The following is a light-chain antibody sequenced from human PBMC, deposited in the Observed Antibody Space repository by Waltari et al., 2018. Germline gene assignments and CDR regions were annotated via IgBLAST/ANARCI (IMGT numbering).Light chain of an antibody. J-gene: IGLJ3*02. V-gene: IGLV3-19*01. CDR1: RLRSYY. CDR2: GKN. CDR3: NSRDSSGNLRL. Sequence: SSELTQDPAVSVALGQTVRIPCQGDRLRSYYASWYQQKAGQAPVLVMFGKNNRPSGIPDRFSGSSSGNTASLTITGVQAEDESDYYCNSRDSSGNLRLFGGGTKLTVL.